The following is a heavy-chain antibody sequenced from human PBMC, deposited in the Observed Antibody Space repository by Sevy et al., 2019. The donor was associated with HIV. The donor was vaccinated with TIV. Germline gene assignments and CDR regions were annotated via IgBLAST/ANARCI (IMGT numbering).Heavy chain of an antibody. CDR1: GGSVSTDSYY. J-gene: IGHJ4*02. CDR2: LFYSGGT. Sequence: SETLSLTCTVSGGSVSTDSYYWSWIRQPPGKGLEWIGYLFYSGGTNYNPSLKSRVTISLDTSKNQFSLKLSSVTAAETAVYYCARCRSPYGDYATGSFDYWGQGALVTVSS. V-gene: IGHV4-61*01. CDR3: ARCRSPYGDYATGSFDY. D-gene: IGHD4-17*01.